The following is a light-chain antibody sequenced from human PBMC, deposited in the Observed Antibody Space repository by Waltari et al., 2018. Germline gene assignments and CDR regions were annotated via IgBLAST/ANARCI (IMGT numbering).Light chain of an antibody. CDR2: AAS. J-gene: IGKJ1*01. V-gene: IGKV1-8*01. CDR1: QGISSY. CDR3: QQYYSYPQT. Sequence: AIRITQSPSSLSASTGDRVTITCRASQGISSYLAWYQQKPGKAPKLLIYAASTLQRGVPSRFSGSGSGTDFTLTISCLQSEDFATYYCQQYYSYPQTFGQGTKVEIK.